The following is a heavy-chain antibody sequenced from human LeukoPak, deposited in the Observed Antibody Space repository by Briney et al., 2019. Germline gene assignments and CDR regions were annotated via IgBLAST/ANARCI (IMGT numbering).Heavy chain of an antibody. CDR2: ISGSGGST. CDR3: ARDAGSYYDYVWGSGPYDY. D-gene: IGHD3-16*01. V-gene: IGHV3-23*01. Sequence: GGSLRLSCAASGFTFSSYAMSWVRQAPGKGLEWVSAISGSGGSTYYADSVKGRFTISRDNSKNTLYLQMNSLRAEDTAVYYCARDAGSYYDYVWGSGPYDYWGQGTLVTVSS. CDR1: GFTFSSYA. J-gene: IGHJ4*02.